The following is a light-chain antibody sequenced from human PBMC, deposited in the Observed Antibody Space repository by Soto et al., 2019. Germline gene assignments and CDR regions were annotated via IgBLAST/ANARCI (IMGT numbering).Light chain of an antibody. J-gene: IGKJ3*01. Sequence: IQLTQSPSSLSASMGDRVTITCRASQGIINYLAWYQQKPGKAPKLLIYGASTLQAGVPSRFSGSGSGTDFTLTVSSLQPEDLATYYCQQLFMYPPTFGPGTKVDIK. V-gene: IGKV1-9*01. CDR3: QQLFMYPPT. CDR1: QGIINY. CDR2: GAS.